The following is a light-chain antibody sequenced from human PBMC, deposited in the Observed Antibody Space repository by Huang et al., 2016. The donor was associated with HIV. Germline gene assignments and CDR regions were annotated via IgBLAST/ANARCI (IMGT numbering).Light chain of an antibody. CDR2: AAS. CDR3: QQLNSYPPT. Sequence: IQLTQSPSSLSASVGDRVTITCRASQGISSYLAWYQHKPGKAPKLLIYAASTLQSGFPSRFSGSGSGTDFTLTISSLQPEDFATYHCQQLNSYPPTFGQGTKVEIK. V-gene: IGKV1-9*01. J-gene: IGKJ1*01. CDR1: QGISSY.